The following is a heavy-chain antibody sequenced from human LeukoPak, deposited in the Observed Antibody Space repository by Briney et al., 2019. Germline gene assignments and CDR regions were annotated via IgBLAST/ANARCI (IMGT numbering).Heavy chain of an antibody. D-gene: IGHD6-19*01. CDR1: GYSFTSYW. Sequence: GESLKISCKGSGYSFTSYWIGWVRQMPGKGLGWMGIIYPGDSDTRYSPSFQGQVTISADKSISTAYLQWSSLKASDTAMYYCARTSGWYVYYFDCWGQGTLVTVSS. J-gene: IGHJ4*02. CDR3: ARTSGWYVYYFDC. V-gene: IGHV5-51*01. CDR2: IYPGDSDT.